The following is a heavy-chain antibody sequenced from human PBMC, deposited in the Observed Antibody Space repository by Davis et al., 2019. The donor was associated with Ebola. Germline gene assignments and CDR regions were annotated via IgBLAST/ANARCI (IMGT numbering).Heavy chain of an antibody. CDR2: IYYSGST. J-gene: IGHJ4*02. CDR1: GGSISSGGYY. D-gene: IGHD5-18*01. Sequence: PSETLSLTCTVSGGSISSGGYYWSWIRQNPGKGLEWIGYIYYSGSTYYNPSLKSPVTISADRSKNQFSLKLNFVTAEDTAVYYCAKVVESDTRGYWGQGTLVTVSS. V-gene: IGHV4-31*01. CDR3: AKVVESDTRGY.